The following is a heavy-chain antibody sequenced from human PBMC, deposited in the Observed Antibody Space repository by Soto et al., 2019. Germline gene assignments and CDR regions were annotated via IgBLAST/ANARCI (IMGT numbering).Heavy chain of an antibody. CDR1: GYSFTSYW. CDR3: ARKKVSYGSGDGMDV. Sequence: LGESLKISCNGSGYSFTSYWIGWVRQMPGKGLEWMGIIYPGDSDTRYSPSFQGQVTISADKSISTAYLQWSSLKASDTAMYYCARKKVSYGSGDGMDVWGQGTKVTVYS. J-gene: IGHJ6*02. V-gene: IGHV5-51*01. CDR2: IYPGDSDT. D-gene: IGHD5-18*01.